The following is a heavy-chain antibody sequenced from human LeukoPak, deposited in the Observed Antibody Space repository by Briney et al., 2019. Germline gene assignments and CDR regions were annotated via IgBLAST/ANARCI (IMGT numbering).Heavy chain of an antibody. V-gene: IGHV4-34*01. CDR2: INQSGST. CDR3: ATIQLDHAFDI. CDR1: GGSFSGYY. D-gene: IGHD6-6*01. Sequence: PSETLSLTCAVYGGSFSGYYWSWIRQPPGKGLEWIGEINQSGSTKYNPSLEGRVTISVDTSKNQFSLRLSSVTAADTAMYYCATIQLDHAFDIWGQGTMVTVSS. J-gene: IGHJ3*02.